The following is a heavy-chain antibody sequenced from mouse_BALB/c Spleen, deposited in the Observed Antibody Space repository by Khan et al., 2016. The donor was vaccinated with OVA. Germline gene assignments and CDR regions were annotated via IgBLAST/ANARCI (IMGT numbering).Heavy chain of an antibody. D-gene: IGHD1-1*01. J-gene: IGHJ2*01. Sequence: QLEESGPGLVKPSQSLSLTCTVTGYSITSGYAWNWLRQFPGNKLEWMGYISYSGGTSYHPSLKSRISITRDTSKNQFFLQLNSVTTEDTATYYCARGNYYGYYFDYWGQGTTLTVSS. V-gene: IGHV3-2*02. CDR1: GYSITSGYA. CDR2: ISYSGGT. CDR3: ARGNYYGYYFDY.